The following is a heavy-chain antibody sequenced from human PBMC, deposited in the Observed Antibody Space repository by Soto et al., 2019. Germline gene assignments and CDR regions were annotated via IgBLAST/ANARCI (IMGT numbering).Heavy chain of an antibody. CDR1: GFTFSNYG. Sequence: PGGSLRLSCAASGFTFSNYGMHWVRQAPGKGLEWVAVISYDGSNKYYADSVKGRFTISRDNSKNTLYLQMNSLRAEDTAAYYCASSWLQSDYWGQGTLVTVSS. CDR2: ISYDGSNK. D-gene: IGHD5-12*01. CDR3: ASSWLQSDY. V-gene: IGHV3-30*03. J-gene: IGHJ4*02.